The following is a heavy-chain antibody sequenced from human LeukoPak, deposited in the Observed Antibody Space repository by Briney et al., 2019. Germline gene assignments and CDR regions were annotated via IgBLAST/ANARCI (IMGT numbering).Heavy chain of an antibody. D-gene: IGHD5-18*01. CDR1: GGSISSYY. CDR2: IHYRGST. J-gene: IGHJ4*02. Sequence: SETLSLTCTVSGGSISSYYWSWIRQPPGKGLEWIGYIHYRGSTNYNPSLKSRVTISVDTSKNQFSLKLSSLTAADTAVYYCARSVLGYSYGLHIDYWGQGTLVTISS. V-gene: IGHV4-59*01. CDR3: ARSVLGYSYGLHIDY.